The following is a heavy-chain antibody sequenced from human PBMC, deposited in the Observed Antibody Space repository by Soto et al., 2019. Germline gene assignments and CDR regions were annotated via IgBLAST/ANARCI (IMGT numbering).Heavy chain of an antibody. J-gene: IGHJ4*02. D-gene: IGHD3-22*01. CDR1: GGSISSSNW. V-gene: IGHV4-4*02. Sequence: SETLSLTCAVSGGSISSSNWWSWVRQPPGKGLEWIGEIYYSGSTNYNPSLKSRVTISVDKSKNQFSLRLSSVTAADTALYYCARINYYDTSGSYPYCFDYWGQGTLVTVSS. CDR3: ARINYYDTSGSYPYCFDY. CDR2: IYYSGST.